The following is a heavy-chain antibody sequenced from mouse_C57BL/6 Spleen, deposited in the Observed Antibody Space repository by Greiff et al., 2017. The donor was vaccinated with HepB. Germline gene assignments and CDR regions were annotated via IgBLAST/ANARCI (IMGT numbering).Heavy chain of an antibody. V-gene: IGHV1-15*01. CDR1: GYTFTDYE. CDR3: TRDYYGSSYEAWFAY. Sequence: LQESGAELVRPGASVTLSCKASGYTFTDYEMHWVKQTPVHGLEWIGAIDPETGGTAYTQKFKGKAILTADKSSSTAYMELRSLTSEDSAVYYCTRDYYGSSYEAWFAYWGQGTLVTVSA. J-gene: IGHJ3*01. CDR2: IDPETGGT. D-gene: IGHD1-1*01.